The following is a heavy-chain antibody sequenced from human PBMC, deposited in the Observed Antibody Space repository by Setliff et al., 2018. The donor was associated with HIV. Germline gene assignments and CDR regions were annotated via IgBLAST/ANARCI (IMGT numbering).Heavy chain of an antibody. J-gene: IGHJ3*02. D-gene: IGHD5-12*01. Sequence: SVMVSCKASGDTFTRYAISWVRQAPGQGLEWMGGIIPIFGTANYAQKFLGRVTITADESTSTAYMELSSLTSEDTAVYYCARDGGYSVHQWFGDAFDIWGQGTMVTVSS. CDR2: IIPIFGTA. CDR3: ARDGGYSVHQWFGDAFDI. CDR1: GDTFTRYA. V-gene: IGHV1-69*13.